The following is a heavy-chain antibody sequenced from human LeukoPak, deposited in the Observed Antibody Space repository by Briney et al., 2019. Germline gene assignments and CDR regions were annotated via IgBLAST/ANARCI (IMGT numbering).Heavy chain of an antibody. CDR3: ARGETEETGTRPDAFDI. D-gene: IGHD6-13*01. Sequence: SVKVSCKASGYTFTGYYMHWVRQAPGQALEWMGWINPNSGDTKYAQKFQGRVTMTRDTSISTAYMELTRLRSDDSAVYYCARGETEETGTRPDAFDIWGQGTMVTVSS. CDR1: GYTFTGYY. V-gene: IGHV1-2*02. CDR2: INPNSGDT. J-gene: IGHJ3*02.